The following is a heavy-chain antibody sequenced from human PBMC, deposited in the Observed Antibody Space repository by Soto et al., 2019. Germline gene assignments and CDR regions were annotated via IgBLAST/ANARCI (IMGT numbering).Heavy chain of an antibody. CDR3: ARHNYGSGSTYFDY. CDR2: IYYSGST. Sequence: QVQLQESAPGLVKPSGTLSLICTVPGGSISSYYWSWNRQPPGKGLEWIGYIYYSGSTNYNPSLRSRVTISVDTSKNQFSLKLNSMTAADTAVYYCARHNYGSGSTYFDYWGQGTLVTVSS. D-gene: IGHD3-10*01. CDR1: GGSISSYY. J-gene: IGHJ4*02. V-gene: IGHV4-59*08.